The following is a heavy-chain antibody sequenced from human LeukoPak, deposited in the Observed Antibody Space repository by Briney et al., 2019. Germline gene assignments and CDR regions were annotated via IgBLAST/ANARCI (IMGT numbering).Heavy chain of an antibody. CDR2: MNPNSGNA. V-gene: IGHV1-8*01. CDR3: ARSRQVAVVKGSYGMDV. CDR1: GYTFTSYD. J-gene: IGHJ6*02. D-gene: IGHD2-2*01. Sequence: GASVKVSCKASGYTFTSYDINWVRQATGQGLEWMGWMNPNSGNAGYAQKFQGRVTMTRNTSISTAYMELSSLRSEDTAVYYCARSRQVAVVKGSYGMDVWGQGTTVTVSS.